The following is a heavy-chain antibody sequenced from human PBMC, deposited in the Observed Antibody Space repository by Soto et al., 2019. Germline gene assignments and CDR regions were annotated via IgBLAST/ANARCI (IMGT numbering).Heavy chain of an antibody. CDR1: GGSISSYY. J-gene: IGHJ4*02. CDR2: IYYSGST. CDR3: ARELWFGELSHFDY. V-gene: IGHV4-59*01. D-gene: IGHD3-10*01. Sequence: PSETLSLTCTVSGGSISSYYWSWIRQPPGKGLEWIGYIYYSGSTNYNPSLKSRVTISVDTSKNQFSLKLSSVTAADTAVYYCARELWFGELSHFDYWGQGTLVTVSS.